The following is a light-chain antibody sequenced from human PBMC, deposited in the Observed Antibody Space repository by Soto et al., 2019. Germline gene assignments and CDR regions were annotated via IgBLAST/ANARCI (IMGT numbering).Light chain of an antibody. V-gene: IGLV2-14*03. Sequence: QSVLTQPASVSGSPGQSITISCTGTSSDVGAYSYVSWYQQHPGKAPKLMIYDVSSRPSGISNRFSGSKSGNTASLTISGLQAEDEADYYCSSYTISSTVVFGGGTKLTVL. CDR3: SSYTISSTVV. CDR1: SSDVGAYSY. CDR2: DVS. J-gene: IGLJ2*01.